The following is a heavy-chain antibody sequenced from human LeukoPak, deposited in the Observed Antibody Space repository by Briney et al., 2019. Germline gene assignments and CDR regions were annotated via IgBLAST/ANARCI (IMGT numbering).Heavy chain of an antibody. CDR2: IYYSGSA. D-gene: IGHD4-17*01. V-gene: IGHV4-59*01. Sequence: PSETLSLTCTVSGGSISSYYWSWIRQPPGKGLEWIGYIYYSGSANYNPSLKSRVTISVDTSKNQFSLKLSSVTAADTAVYYCARGNGDYGFRYFDLWGRGTLVTVSS. J-gene: IGHJ2*01. CDR3: ARGNGDYGFRYFDL. CDR1: GGSISSYY.